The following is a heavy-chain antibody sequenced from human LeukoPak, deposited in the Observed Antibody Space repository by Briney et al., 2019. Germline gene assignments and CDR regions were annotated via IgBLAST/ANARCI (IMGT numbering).Heavy chain of an antibody. Sequence: KTSETLSLTCTVSGGSISSYYWSWIRQPPGKGLEWIGYIYYSGGTNYNPSLKSRVTISVDTSKNQFSLKLSSVTAADMAVYYCARLSRSGGSCYLCRAFDIWGQGTMVTVSS. CDR2: IYYSGGT. J-gene: IGHJ3*02. CDR3: ARLSRSGGSCYLCRAFDI. V-gene: IGHV4-59*12. CDR1: GGSISSYY. D-gene: IGHD2-15*01.